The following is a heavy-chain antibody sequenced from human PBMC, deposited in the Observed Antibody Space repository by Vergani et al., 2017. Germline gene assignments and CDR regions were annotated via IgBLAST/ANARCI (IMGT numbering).Heavy chain of an antibody. CDR3: ATKSCGTPGCQIGYFRE. J-gene: IGHJ1*01. Sequence: EVQLVESGGDLVQPGRSLRLSCAVSGFTFDDAAMHWVRQVPGKGLQWVSGMSWNGDTTAYADSVKGRFTISRDNAKNTLYLQMNSLRAEDSVLYYCATKSCGTPGCQIGYFREWGQGTLVTVSS. CDR2: MSWNGDTT. CDR1: GFTFDDAA. V-gene: IGHV3-9*01. D-gene: IGHD1-1*01.